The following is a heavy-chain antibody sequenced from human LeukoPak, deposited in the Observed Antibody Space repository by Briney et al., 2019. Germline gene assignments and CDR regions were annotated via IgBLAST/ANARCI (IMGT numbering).Heavy chain of an antibody. V-gene: IGHV4-59*08. CDR1: GGSISSYY. Sequence: SETLSLTCTVSGGSISSYYWSWIRQPPGKGLEWIGYIYYSGSTNYNPSLKSRATISVDTSKNQFSLKLSSVTAADTAVYYCARGGYSSTRGAFDIWGQGTMVTVSS. CDR3: ARGGYSSTRGAFDI. CDR2: IYYSGST. J-gene: IGHJ3*02. D-gene: IGHD6-13*01.